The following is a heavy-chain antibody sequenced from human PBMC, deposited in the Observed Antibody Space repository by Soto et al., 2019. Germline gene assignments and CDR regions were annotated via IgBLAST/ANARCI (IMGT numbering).Heavy chain of an antibody. Sequence: PSETLSLTCTVSGGSISRVSHFWGWIRQPPGKGLEWIGSIFYSGDTYYNSSLKSRVTISVDTSRNQFSLRLSSVTAADTAVYYCAGQVITVGGVNWIDTWGQGTQVTVSS. V-gene: IGHV4-39*01. D-gene: IGHD3-16*01. J-gene: IGHJ5*02. CDR1: GGSISRVSHF. CDR2: IFYSGDT. CDR3: AGQVITVGGVNWIDT.